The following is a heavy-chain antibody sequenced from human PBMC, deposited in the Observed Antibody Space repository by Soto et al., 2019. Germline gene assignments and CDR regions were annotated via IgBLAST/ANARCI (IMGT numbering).Heavy chain of an antibody. CDR2: IYWNDDK. J-gene: IGHJ4*02. V-gene: IGHV2-5*01. CDR3: ARMGPYTYYDFWSGSGLDY. Sequence: SGPTLVNPTQTLTLTCTFSGFSLSTSGVGVGWIRQPPGKALEWLALIYWNDDKRYSPSLKSRLTITKDTSKNQVVLTMTNMDPVETATYYCARMGPYTYYDFWSGSGLDYWGQGTLVTVSS. CDR1: GFSLSTSGVG. D-gene: IGHD3-3*01.